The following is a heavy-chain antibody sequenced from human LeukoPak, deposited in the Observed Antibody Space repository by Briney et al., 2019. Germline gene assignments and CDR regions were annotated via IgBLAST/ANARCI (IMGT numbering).Heavy chain of an antibody. J-gene: IGHJ4*02. CDR3: ARDREYDFWSGYYFDY. Sequence: ASVKVSCKASGYTFTGYYMHWVRQAPGQGLEWMGWINPNSGGTNYAQKFQGRVTMTRDTPISTAYMELSRLRSDDTAVYYCARDREYDFWSGYYFDYWGQGTLITVSS. V-gene: IGHV1-2*02. CDR1: GYTFTGYY. D-gene: IGHD3-3*01. CDR2: INPNSGGT.